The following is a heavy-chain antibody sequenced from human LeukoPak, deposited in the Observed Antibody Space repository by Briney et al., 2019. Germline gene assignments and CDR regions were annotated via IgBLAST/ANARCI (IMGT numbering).Heavy chain of an antibody. CDR1: GGSISSGGYS. D-gene: IGHD3-22*01. J-gene: IGHJ4*02. Sequence: SQTLSLTCAVSGGSISSGGYSWSWIRQPPGRGLEWIAYIYHSGSTYYNPTLKSRVTISVDTSNNQFSLKLSSVTAADTAVYYCARAYYYDSSFDYWGQGTLVSVSS. CDR3: ARAYYYDSSFDY. V-gene: IGHV4-30-2*01. CDR2: IYHSGST.